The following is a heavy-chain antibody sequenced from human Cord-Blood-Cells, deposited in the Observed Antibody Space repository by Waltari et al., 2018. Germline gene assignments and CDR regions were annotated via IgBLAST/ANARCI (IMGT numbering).Heavy chain of an antibody. CDR2: IIPIFGTA. Sequence: QVQLVQSGAEVKKPGSSVKVSCKASGGTFSSYAISWVRQAPGQGLEWMGGIIPIFGTANYTQKFQGRVTITADESTSTAYMELSSLRSEDTAVYYCARDQHSSSSNYYYYYMDVWGKGTTVTVSS. CDR3: ARDQHSSSSNYYYYYMDV. V-gene: IGHV1-69*01. D-gene: IGHD6-6*01. CDR1: GGTFSSYA. J-gene: IGHJ6*03.